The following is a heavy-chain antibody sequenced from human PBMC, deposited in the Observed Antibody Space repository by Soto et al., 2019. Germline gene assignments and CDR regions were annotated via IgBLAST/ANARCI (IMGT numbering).Heavy chain of an antibody. J-gene: IGHJ4*02. CDR2: IKCSGGET. D-gene: IGHD2-21*02. CDR1: GYTFTNYY. CDR3: ARGGDVVLVTAPLDY. V-gene: IGHV1-46*03. Sequence: QVQLVQSGAEVKKPGASVKVSCRTSGYTFTNYYMHWVRQAPGQGLEWMGIIKCSGGETTYAQKSLXXXTXXMDTSTSTVYMELSSLRSEDTAVYYCARGGDVVLVTAPLDYWGQGTLVTVSS.